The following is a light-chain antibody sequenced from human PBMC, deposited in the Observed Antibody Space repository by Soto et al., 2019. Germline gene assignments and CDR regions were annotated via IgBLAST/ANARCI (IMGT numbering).Light chain of an antibody. CDR2: GNR. CDR1: SSNSGAGYD. J-gene: IGLJ1*01. Sequence: QSVLTQPPSVSGAPGQSVTISCTGTSSNSGAGYDVHWYQQFPGTAPKLLIYGNRNRPSGVPDRFSGSKSGTSASLAITGLQAEDEATYYCQSCDSSLSGSGVFGTGTKVTVL. CDR3: QSCDSSLSGSGV. V-gene: IGLV1-40*01.